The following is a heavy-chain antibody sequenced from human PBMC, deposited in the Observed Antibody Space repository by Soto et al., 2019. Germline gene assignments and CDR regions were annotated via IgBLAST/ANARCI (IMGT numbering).Heavy chain of an antibody. V-gene: IGHV3-21*06. CDR3: ARDLMPNDRGLGDLAY. CDR2: ITSKTGDQ. J-gene: IGHJ4*02. D-gene: IGHD3-22*01. CDR1: GFTFNEYS. Sequence: EVRLVESGGGLVKPGGSLRLSCAASGFTFNEYSMNWVRQAPGKGLEWVSSITSKTGDQYYADSVKGRFIISRDNTKNSLSLQVTSLRDEDTAVYYCARDLMPNDRGLGDLAYWGQGTLVTVSS.